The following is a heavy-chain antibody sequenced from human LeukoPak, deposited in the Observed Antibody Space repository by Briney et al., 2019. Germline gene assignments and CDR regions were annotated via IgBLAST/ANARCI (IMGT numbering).Heavy chain of an antibody. V-gene: IGHV1-46*01. J-gene: IGHJ3*02. CDR3: ARDTARYGTPGETSVDAFDI. Sequence: GASVKVSCKASGCTFTSYYMHWVRQAPGQGLEWMGIINPSGGSTSYAQKFQGRVTMTRDMSTSTVYMELSSLRSEDTVVYYCARDTARYGTPGETSVDAFDIWGQGTMVTVSS. CDR1: GCTFTSYY. CDR2: INPSGGST. D-gene: IGHD1-14*01.